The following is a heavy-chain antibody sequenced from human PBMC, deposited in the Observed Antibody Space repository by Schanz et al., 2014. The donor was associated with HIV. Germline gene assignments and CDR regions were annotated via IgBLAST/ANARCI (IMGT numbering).Heavy chain of an antibody. Sequence: QVHLVESGGGVVQPGRSLRLSCAASGFTFSNYGMHWVRQAPGKGLEGVAVIWYDGTNIDYADSVKGRFTVSRDNSKNMLYLQMNSLRAEDTAVYYCAREYYSRNWNWFDPWGQGTLVTVSS. CDR2: IWYDGTNI. V-gene: IGHV3-33*01. CDR3: AREYYSRNWNWFDP. CDR1: GFTFSNYG. J-gene: IGHJ5*02. D-gene: IGHD6-13*01.